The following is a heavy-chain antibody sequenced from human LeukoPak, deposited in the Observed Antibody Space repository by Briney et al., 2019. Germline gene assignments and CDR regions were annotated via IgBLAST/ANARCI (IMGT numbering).Heavy chain of an antibody. CDR2: INHSGST. CDR3: ARRVTGLVRYGEISYFDY. CDR1: GGSFSGYY. D-gene: IGHD6-19*01. V-gene: IGHV4-34*01. J-gene: IGHJ4*02. Sequence: PSETLSLTCAVYGGSFSGYYWSWIRQPPGKGLEWIGEINHSGSTYYNPSLKSRVTISVDTSKNQFSLKLSSVTAADTAVYYCARRVTGLVRYGEISYFDYWGQGTLVTVSS.